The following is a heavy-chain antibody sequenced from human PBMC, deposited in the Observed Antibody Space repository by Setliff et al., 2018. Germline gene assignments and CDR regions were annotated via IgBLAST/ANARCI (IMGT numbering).Heavy chain of an antibody. V-gene: IGHV3-48*01. CDR3: ASGVPREYYDSSGSSMLDY. D-gene: IGHD3-22*01. CDR1: GFTFRSYE. J-gene: IGHJ4*02. CDR2: INSGGSKV. Sequence: PGGSLRLSCAASGFTFRSYEMNWVRQTPGKGLEWVSYINSGGSKVYYADSVKGRFTISRDNAKNSLFLQMDSLRAEDTAVYYCASGVPREYYDSSGSSMLDYWGQGTLVTVSS.